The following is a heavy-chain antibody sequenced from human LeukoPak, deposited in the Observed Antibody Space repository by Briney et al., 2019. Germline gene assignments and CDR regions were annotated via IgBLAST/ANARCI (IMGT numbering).Heavy chain of an antibody. CDR1: GFTVSSNY. CDR3: ARDRFGYGGNSGL. Sequence: PGGSLRLSCAASGFTVSSNYMSWVRQAPGKGLEGVSVIYSGGSTYYADSVKGRFTISRDNSKNTLYLQMNSLRAEDTAVYYCARDRFGYGGNSGLWGQGTLVTVSS. J-gene: IGHJ4*02. CDR2: IYSGGST. D-gene: IGHD4-23*01. V-gene: IGHV3-66*01.